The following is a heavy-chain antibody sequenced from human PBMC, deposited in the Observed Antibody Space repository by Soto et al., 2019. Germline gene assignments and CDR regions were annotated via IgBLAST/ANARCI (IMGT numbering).Heavy chain of an antibody. D-gene: IGHD1-26*01. J-gene: IGHJ4*02. CDR2: INGGSSAL. Sequence: GGSLRLSCAASGFTFSTNSMNWVRQAPGKGLEWISYINGGSSALFYADSVKGRFTISRDNVKNSLYLQMNSLTDDDTAVYYWGRDLPGTYSFDYGGQEPLATVST. CDR3: GRDLPGTYSFDY. V-gene: IGHV3-48*02. CDR1: GFTFSTNS.